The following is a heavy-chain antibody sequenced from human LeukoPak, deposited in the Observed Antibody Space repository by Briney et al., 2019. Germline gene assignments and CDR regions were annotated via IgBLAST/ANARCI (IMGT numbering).Heavy chain of an antibody. J-gene: IGHJ4*02. Sequence: PRGSLRLSCAHSVFTFSVYSITCVPEALEEGGEWVSSINRDSKYIYYADSVKGRFTISRDNAKSSLHLQMNSLRAEDTAVYYCALALYCGGGTCQYRHFDYWGQGILVTVSS. D-gene: IGHD2-15*01. CDR2: INRDSKYI. V-gene: IGHV3-21*01. CDR3: ALALYCGGGTCQYRHFDY. CDR1: VFTFSVYS.